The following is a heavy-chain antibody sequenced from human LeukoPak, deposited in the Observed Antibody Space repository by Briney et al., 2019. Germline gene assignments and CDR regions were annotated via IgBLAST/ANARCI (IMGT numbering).Heavy chain of an antibody. Sequence: ASVRVSCKASGYTFTSYDMNWVRQAPGQGLEWMGWMNPYSATTGYAQKFPGRVAMTSNTSISTAYMELSTLRSEDTAVYYCARGAYNCGYASYYWGQGALVTVSS. V-gene: IGHV1-8*01. D-gene: IGHD5-18*01. J-gene: IGHJ4*02. CDR2: MNPYSATT. CDR3: ARGAYNCGYASYY. CDR1: GYTFTSYD.